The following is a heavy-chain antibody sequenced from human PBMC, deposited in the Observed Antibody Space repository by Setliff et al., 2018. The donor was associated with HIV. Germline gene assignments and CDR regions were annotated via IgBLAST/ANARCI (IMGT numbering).Heavy chain of an antibody. CDR2: INAGNGNT. J-gene: IGHJ4*02. Sequence: ASVKVSCKASGYTFTSYPMHWVRQAPGQRPEWMGWINAGNGNTKDSQKFQDRVTITRDTSASTGYMELSSLRSEDTAVYYCARVEYYYDSSGYYYDYWGQGTLVTVSS. CDR3: ARVEYYYDSSGYYYDY. D-gene: IGHD3-22*01. V-gene: IGHV1-3*01. CDR1: GYTFTSYP.